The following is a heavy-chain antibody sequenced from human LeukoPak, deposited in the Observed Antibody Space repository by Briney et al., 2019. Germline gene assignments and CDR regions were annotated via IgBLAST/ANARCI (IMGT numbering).Heavy chain of an antibody. V-gene: IGHV3-53*01. CDR2: IYSGGST. D-gene: IGHD3-10*01. CDR1: GFTVSSNY. CDR3: AADRFGEYDAFDI. Sequence: AGGSLRLSCAASGFTVSSNYMSWVRQAPGKGLEWVSVIYSGGSTYYADSVKGRFTISRDNSKNTLCLQMNSLRAEDTAVYYCAADRFGEYDAFDIWGQGTMVTVSS. J-gene: IGHJ3*02.